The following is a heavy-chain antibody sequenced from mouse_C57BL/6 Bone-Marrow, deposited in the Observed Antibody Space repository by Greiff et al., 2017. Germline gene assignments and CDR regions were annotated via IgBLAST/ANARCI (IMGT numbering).Heavy chain of an antibody. D-gene: IGHD2-4*01. CDR1: GYTFTSYW. Sequence: VQLQQPGAELVKPGASVKMSCKASGYTFTSYWITWVKQRPGQGLEWIGDIYPGSGSTNYNEKFKSKATLTVDTSSSTAYMQLIILTSEDSAVYYCVYDYEAYWGQGTLVTVSA. CDR2: IYPGSGST. CDR3: VYDYEAY. J-gene: IGHJ3*01. V-gene: IGHV1-55*01.